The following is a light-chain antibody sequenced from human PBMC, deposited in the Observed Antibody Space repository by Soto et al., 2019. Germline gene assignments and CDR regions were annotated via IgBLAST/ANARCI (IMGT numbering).Light chain of an antibody. J-gene: IGLJ2*01. CDR1: RSNIGSNT. V-gene: IGLV1-44*01. CDR2: SNN. Sequence: QSVLPQPPSACGDPGQRGTISCSGSRSNIGSNTLNWYQQLPGTAPKLHIYSNNQRPSGVPDRFSGSKSGTSASLAISCLQSEDEADYYGEAWYDSLNAQVVFGGGTKVPVL. CDR3: EAWYDSLNAQVV.